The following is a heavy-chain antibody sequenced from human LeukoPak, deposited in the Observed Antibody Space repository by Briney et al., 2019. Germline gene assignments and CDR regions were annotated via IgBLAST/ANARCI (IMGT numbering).Heavy chain of an antibody. D-gene: IGHD5-18*01. J-gene: IGHJ6*03. CDR1: GGSFSGYY. V-gene: IGHV4-34*01. CDR2: INHSGST. Sequence: SETLSLTCAVYGGSFSGYYWSWIRQPPGKRLEWIVEINHSGSTNYNPSLKSRVTISVDTSKNQFSLKLSSVTAADTAVYYCARLRRGYSYGSSTYYYYMDVWGKGTTVTVSS. CDR3: ARLRRGYSYGSSTYYYYMDV.